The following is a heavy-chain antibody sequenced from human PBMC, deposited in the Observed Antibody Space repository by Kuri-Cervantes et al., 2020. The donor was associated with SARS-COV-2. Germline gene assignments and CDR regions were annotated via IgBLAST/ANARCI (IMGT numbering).Heavy chain of an antibody. CDR1: GGSISSYY. D-gene: IGHD7-27*01. CDR3: AREVPGEALDY. CDR2: VYYSGST. V-gene: IGHV4-59*01. J-gene: IGHJ4*02. Sequence: SETLSLTCTVSGGSISSYYWSWIRQPPGKGLEWIGYVYYSGSTNYNPSLKSRVTISVNTSENQFSLKLSSVTAADTAVYYCAREVPGEALDYWGQGTLVTVSS.